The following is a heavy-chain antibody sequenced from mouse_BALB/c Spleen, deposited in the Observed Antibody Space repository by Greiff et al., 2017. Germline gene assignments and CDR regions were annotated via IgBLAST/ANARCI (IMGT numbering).Heavy chain of an antibody. Sequence: EVMLVESGGGLVKPGGSLKLSCAASGFTFSSYAMSWVRQTPEKRLEWVATISSGGSYTYYPDSVKGRFTISRDNAKNTLYLQMSSLRSEDTAMYYCARHDYNGRSLGDYWGQGTTLTVSA. CDR2: ISSGGSYT. CDR1: GFTFSSYA. V-gene: IGHV5-9-3*01. D-gene: IGHD1-1*01. J-gene: IGHJ2*01. CDR3: ARHDYNGRSLGDY.